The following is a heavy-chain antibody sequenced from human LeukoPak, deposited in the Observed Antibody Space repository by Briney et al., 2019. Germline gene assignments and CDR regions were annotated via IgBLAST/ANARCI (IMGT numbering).Heavy chain of an antibody. CDR2: TSGSGGNP. Sequence: QPGGSLRLSCAASGFAFGSYAMSWVRQAPGKGLEWVSVTSGSGGNPYYADSVKGRFTISRDNSKNTLYLHMNSLRAEDTALYYCAKETGIILVRGAVDYWGQGTLVTVSS. CDR1: GFAFGSYA. D-gene: IGHD3-10*01. CDR3: AKETGIILVRGAVDY. V-gene: IGHV3-23*01. J-gene: IGHJ4*02.